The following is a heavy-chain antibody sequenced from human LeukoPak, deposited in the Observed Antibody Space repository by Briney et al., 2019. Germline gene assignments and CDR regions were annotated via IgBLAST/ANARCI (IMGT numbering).Heavy chain of an antibody. J-gene: IGHJ4*02. CDR2: IRYDGSNK. CDR3: AKDHHFDWLLLSYFDY. D-gene: IGHD3-9*01. V-gene: IGHV3-30*02. CDR1: GFTFSSYG. Sequence: HAGGSLRLSCAASGFTFSSYGMHWVRQAPGKGLEWVAFIRYDGSNKYYADSVKGRFTISRDNSKNTLYLQMNSLRAEDTAVYYCAKDHHFDWLLLSYFDYWGQGTLVTVSS.